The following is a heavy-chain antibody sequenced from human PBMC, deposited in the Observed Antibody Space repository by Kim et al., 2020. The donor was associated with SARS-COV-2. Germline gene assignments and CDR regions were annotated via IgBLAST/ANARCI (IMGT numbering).Heavy chain of an antibody. Sequence: GGSLRLSCAASGFTFGDYAMHWVRQAPGKGLEWVSGISWNSGSIGYADSVKGRFTISRDNAKNSLYLQMNSLRAEDTALYYCAKGDDSSGYYGEVWYNWFDPWGQGTLVTVSS. V-gene: IGHV3-9*01. CDR3: AKGDDSSGYYGEVWYNWFDP. CDR1: GFTFGDYA. D-gene: IGHD3-22*01. CDR2: ISWNSGSI. J-gene: IGHJ5*02.